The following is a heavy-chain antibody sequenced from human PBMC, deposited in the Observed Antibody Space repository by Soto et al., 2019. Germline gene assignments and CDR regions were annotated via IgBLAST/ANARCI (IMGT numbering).Heavy chain of an antibody. J-gene: IGHJ2*01. CDR2: NWYDGKNK. D-gene: IGHD3-10*01. CDR3: ARDGAFGENRGWWFDL. V-gene: IGHV3-33*01. Sequence: QVQVVESGGGVVQPGRSLRLSCAAYGFALSDYGMHWVRQAPGKGLEWVAINWYDGKNKFYADSVKGRFTISRDNPKNMLYLQMESLRAEDTGVYYCARDGAFGENRGWWFDLWGRGTLVTVSS. CDR1: GFALSDYG.